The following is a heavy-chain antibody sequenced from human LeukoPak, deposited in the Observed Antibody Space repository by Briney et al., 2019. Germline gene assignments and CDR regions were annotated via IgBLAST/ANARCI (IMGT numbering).Heavy chain of an antibody. CDR3: ARFTHSGGDCYYLDY. Sequence: SETLSLTCSVSGGSISSYYWSWIRQPPGKGLEWIGYIFYSGSTNYNPSLKSRVTISLDTSKNQFSLKLSSVTAADTAVYFCARFTHSGGDCYYLDYWGQGTLVTVSS. J-gene: IGHJ4*02. D-gene: IGHD2-21*02. CDR1: GGSISSYY. V-gene: IGHV4-59*08. CDR2: IFYSGST.